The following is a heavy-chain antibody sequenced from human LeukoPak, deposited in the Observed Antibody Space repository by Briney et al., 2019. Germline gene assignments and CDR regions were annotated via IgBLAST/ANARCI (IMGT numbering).Heavy chain of an antibody. D-gene: IGHD6-13*01. CDR1: GFTFSTYG. V-gene: IGHV3-23*01. J-gene: IGHJ4*02. CDR2: ISGIGSST. Sequence: GGSLRLSCAASGFTFSTYGMSWVRQAPGKGLEWVSAISGIGSSTYYADSVKGRFTISRDNSKNTLYLQMNSLRAEDTAVYYCAKDTGYSSSWYGFDYWGQGTLVTVSS. CDR3: AKDTGYSSSWYGFDY.